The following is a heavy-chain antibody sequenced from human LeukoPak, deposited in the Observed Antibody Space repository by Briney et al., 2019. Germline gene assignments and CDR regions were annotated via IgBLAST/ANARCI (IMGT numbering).Heavy chain of an antibody. D-gene: IGHD1-1*01. J-gene: IGHJ4*02. V-gene: IGHV4-59*01. CDR2: IHYSGST. Sequence: SETLSLTCTVSGGSITNYYWSWIRQPPGKGLEWIGYIHYSGSTNYNPSLKSRVTMSVDTSKNQFSLNLSFVTAADTAVYFCAREGGNGYFDYWGQGTLVTVSS. CDR1: GGSITNYY. CDR3: AREGGNGYFDY.